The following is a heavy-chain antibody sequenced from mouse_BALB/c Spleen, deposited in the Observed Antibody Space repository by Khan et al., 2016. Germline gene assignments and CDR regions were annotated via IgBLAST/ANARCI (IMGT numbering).Heavy chain of an antibody. CDR2: INPDSSTI. D-gene: IGHD1-1*01. V-gene: IGHV4-1*02. Sequence: EVKLLESGGGLVQPGGSLKLSCAASGFDFSRYWMSWVRQAPGKGLEWIGDINPDSSTINYTPSLKDKFIISRDNAKNTLYLQRSKVRSEDTAIYYCARAGYYGYLAYWGQGTLVSVSA. J-gene: IGHJ3*01. CDR1: GFDFSRYW. CDR3: ARAGYYGYLAY.